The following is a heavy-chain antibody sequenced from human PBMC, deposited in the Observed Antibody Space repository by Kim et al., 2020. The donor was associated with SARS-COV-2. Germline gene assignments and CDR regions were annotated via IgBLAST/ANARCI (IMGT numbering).Heavy chain of an antibody. V-gene: IGHV3-9*01. CDR3: AKDLVSSSFRAFHI. CDR2: LSWNSGVI. CDR1: GFTFGDFA. J-gene: IGHJ3*02. Sequence: SLRLSCAASGFTFGDFAMHLVRQVPGKGLEWVSGLSWNSGVIGYADSVKGRFTISRHNAENSLYLQMNSLRAEDTAFYYCAKDLVSSSFRAFHIWGQGTMVTVSS. D-gene: IGHD6-6*01.